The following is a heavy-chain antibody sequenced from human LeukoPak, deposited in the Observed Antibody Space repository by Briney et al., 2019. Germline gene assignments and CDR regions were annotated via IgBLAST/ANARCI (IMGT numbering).Heavy chain of an antibody. V-gene: IGHV3-7*01. D-gene: IGHD3-22*01. CDR2: IKQDGSEK. CDR1: GFTFSSYA. J-gene: IGHJ4*02. Sequence: GGSLRLSCAASGFTFSSYAMSWVRQAPGKGLEWVANIKQDGSEKYYVDSVKGRFTISRDNAKNSLYLQMNSLRAEDTAVYYCARDSEADYYDSSGYYPRGYFDYWGQGTLVTVSS. CDR3: ARDSEADYYDSSGYYPRGYFDY.